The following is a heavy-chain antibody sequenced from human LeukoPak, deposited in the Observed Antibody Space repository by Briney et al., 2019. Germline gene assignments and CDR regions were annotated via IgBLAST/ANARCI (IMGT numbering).Heavy chain of an antibody. CDR1: GFTFSSYA. Sequence: GGSLRLSCAASGFTFSSYAMSWVRQAPGEGLEWVSAISGSGGSTYYADSVKGRFTISRDNSKNTLYLQMNSLRAEDTAVYYCAKDFEYSSGWYGYWGQGTLVTVSS. CDR3: AKDFEYSSGWYGY. J-gene: IGHJ4*02. D-gene: IGHD6-19*01. V-gene: IGHV3-23*01. CDR2: ISGSGGST.